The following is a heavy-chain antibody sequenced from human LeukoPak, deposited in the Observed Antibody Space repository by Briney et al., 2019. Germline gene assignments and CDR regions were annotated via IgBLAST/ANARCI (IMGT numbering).Heavy chain of an antibody. Sequence: SETLSLTCSVSGGSINSNSHHWDWIRQAPGKGLVWLGNIYYSGTTSYNPSLKSRVTISVDTSKNQFSLRLSSVTAADTAVYYCARRGDILTDYAFDYWGQGTLVTVSS. CDR3: ARRGDILTDYAFDY. J-gene: IGHJ4*02. CDR2: IYYSGTT. D-gene: IGHD3-9*01. V-gene: IGHV4-39*01. CDR1: GGSINSNSHH.